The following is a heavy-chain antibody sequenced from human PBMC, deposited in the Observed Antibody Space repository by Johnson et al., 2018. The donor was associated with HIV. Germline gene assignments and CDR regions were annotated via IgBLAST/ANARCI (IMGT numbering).Heavy chain of an antibody. CDR3: ARGGLLWFGHPAD. CDR2: IKQDGSEK. J-gene: IGHJ3*01. CDR1: GFIFSSYA. Sequence: VQLVESGGGLVQPGGSLRLSCAASGFIFSSYAIHWVRQAPGKGLEWVANIKQDGSEKYCVDSVKGRFTISRDNTKNSLYLQMNSLRAEDTAVYYCARGGLLWFGHPADWGQGTMVTVSS. D-gene: IGHD3-10*01. V-gene: IGHV3-7*01.